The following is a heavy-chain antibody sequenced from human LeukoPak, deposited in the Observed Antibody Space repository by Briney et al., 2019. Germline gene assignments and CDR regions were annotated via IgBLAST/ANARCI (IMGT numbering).Heavy chain of an antibody. CDR1: SGSFSDYC. Sequence: PSETLSLTCAVYSGSFSDYCWTWIRQPPGRGLECIGEIYSGGSANYNPSLKSRLAISVDTSKSQFSLKLSSLTAADTAVYFCARGVVDYSSRSGYFSHWGQGTLVAVSS. D-gene: IGHD3-22*01. J-gene: IGHJ4*02. V-gene: IGHV4-34*01. CDR2: IYSGGSA. CDR3: ARGVVDYSSRSGYFSH.